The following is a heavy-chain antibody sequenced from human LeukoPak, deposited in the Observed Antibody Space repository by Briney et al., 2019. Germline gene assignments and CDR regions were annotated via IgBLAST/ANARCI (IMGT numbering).Heavy chain of an antibody. Sequence: ASVKVSCKASGYTFTGYYMHWVRQAPGQGLEWMGGIIPIFGTANYAQKFQGRVTITADESTSTAYMELSSLRSEDTAVYYCARGETIFGVVIIRGDAFDIWGQGTMVTVSS. CDR3: ARGETIFGVVIIRGDAFDI. V-gene: IGHV1-69*13. J-gene: IGHJ3*02. CDR1: GYTFTGYY. D-gene: IGHD3-3*01. CDR2: IIPIFGTA.